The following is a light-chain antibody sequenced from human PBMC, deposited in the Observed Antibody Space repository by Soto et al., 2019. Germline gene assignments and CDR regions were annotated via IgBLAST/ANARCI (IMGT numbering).Light chain of an antibody. Sequence: DIVTTQSPDSLAVSLGERATINCKSSQSVLYSSNNKNYLAWYQQKPGQPPKLLIYWASTRESGVPDRFSGSGSGADFTLTISSLQAEDVAVYYCQQYHSTPYTFGQGTKLEIK. V-gene: IGKV4-1*01. CDR2: WAS. J-gene: IGKJ2*01. CDR1: QSVLYSSNNKNY. CDR3: QQYHSTPYT.